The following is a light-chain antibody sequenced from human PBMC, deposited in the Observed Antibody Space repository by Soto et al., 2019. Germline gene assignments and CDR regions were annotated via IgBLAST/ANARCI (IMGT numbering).Light chain of an antibody. J-gene: IGKJ1*01. CDR3: QQTDTFPRT. CDR1: QGISSY. CDR2: DAS. Sequence: DIQMTQSPSTLSGSVGDRVTITCRASQGISSYLGWYQQKPGKAPNLLIYDASTLHSGVPSRFSGGGSGTDFALTISSLQREDFATYYCQQTDTFPRTFGQGTKVDIK. V-gene: IGKV1-39*01.